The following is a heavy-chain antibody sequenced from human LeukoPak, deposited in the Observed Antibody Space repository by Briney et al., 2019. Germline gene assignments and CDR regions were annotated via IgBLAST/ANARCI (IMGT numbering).Heavy chain of an antibody. J-gene: IGHJ4*02. CDR2: MSHDGTNK. CDR3: ARHRSPSLHSSDYFDY. Sequence: GSLRLSCAASGFPFSGYAMHWVRQAPGKGLEWVAVMSHDGTNKYYAASVKGRFTISRDNSKNTLYLQMDGLRTEDTAVYYCARHRSPSLHSSDYFDYWGQGTLVTVSS. CDR1: GFPFSGYA. V-gene: IGHV3-30-3*01. D-gene: IGHD3-22*01.